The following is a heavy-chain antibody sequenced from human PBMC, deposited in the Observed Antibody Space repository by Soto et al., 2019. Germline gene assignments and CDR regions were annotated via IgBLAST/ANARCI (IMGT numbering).Heavy chain of an antibody. Sequence: QVQLVESGGGVVQPGRSLRLSCAASGFTFSSYGMHWVRQAPGKGLEWVAVISYDGSKKYYADSVKGRFTISRDNSKNTLYLQMSSLRAEDTAMYCCANGRVRNPIVVLTDEFDYWGQGTLVTVSS. J-gene: IGHJ4*02. V-gene: IGHV3-30*18. CDR1: GFTFSSYG. CDR3: ANGRVRNPIVVLTDEFDY. D-gene: IGHD2-21*02. CDR2: ISYDGSKK.